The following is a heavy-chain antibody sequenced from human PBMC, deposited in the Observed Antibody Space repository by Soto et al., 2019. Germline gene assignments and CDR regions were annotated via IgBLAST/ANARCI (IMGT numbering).Heavy chain of an antibody. Sequence: PGGSLRLSCAASGFAFSSYGMFWVRQAPGKGLEWVALISYDGSNKYYADSVKGRFTVSRDNSKNTLYLQMNSLRAEDTAVYYCAKVAQGATLITDYGVDVWGQGITVTVYS. D-gene: IGHD2-8*01. V-gene: IGHV3-30*18. CDR3: AKVAQGATLITDYGVDV. CDR2: ISYDGSNK. CDR1: GFAFSSYG. J-gene: IGHJ6*02.